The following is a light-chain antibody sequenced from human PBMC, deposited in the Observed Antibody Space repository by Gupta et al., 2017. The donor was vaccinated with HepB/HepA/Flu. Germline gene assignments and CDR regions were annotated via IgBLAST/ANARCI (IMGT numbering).Light chain of an antibody. Sequence: QAGLTQPPSVSKDLRQTATLTCTGNSNNVGNQGAAWLQQLQGHPPKVLSYRSNNRPSGISERFSASRSGNTASLTITGLQPEDGADYYCSAWDSSLNGVVFGGGTKLTVL. V-gene: IGLV10-54*04. CDR1: SNNVGNQG. CDR2: RSN. CDR3: SAWDSSLNGVV. J-gene: IGLJ2*01.